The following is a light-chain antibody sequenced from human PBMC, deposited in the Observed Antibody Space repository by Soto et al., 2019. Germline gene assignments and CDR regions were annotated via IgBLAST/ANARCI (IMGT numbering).Light chain of an antibody. CDR3: QSYDSSLSGVV. V-gene: IGLV1-40*01. CDR2: GNS. J-gene: IGLJ2*01. Sequence: QLVLTQPPSVSGAPGQRVTISCTGSSSNIGAGYDVHWYQQLLGTAPKLLIYGNSNRPSGVPDRFSGSKSGTSASLAITGLQAEDEADYYCQSYDSSLSGVVFGGGTKLTVL. CDR1: SSNIGAGYD.